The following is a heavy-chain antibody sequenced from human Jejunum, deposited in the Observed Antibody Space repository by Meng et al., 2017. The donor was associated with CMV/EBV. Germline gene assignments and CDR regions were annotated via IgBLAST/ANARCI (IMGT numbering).Heavy chain of an antibody. CDR3: ASLKNIILVVAATVDY. J-gene: IGHJ4*02. V-gene: IGHV3-30-3*01. Sequence: VFAFSSYPMHWVRQAPGKGLEWVALISYDGSRKYCADSVKGRFTISRDNSKNTLYLQMNSLRPEDTAVYYCASLKNIILVVAATVDYWGQGTLVTVSS. CDR1: VFAFSSYP. CDR2: ISYDGSRK. D-gene: IGHD2-15*01.